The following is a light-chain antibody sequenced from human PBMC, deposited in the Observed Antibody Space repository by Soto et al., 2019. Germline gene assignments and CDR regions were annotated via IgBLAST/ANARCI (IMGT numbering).Light chain of an antibody. CDR2: GVN. Sequence: QSALTQPASVSGSPGESITISCTGSSSDVGTYNLVSWYQQHPGNAPRLMIYGVNNRPSGVSNRFSGSKSGNTASLTISGLQADDEADYYCSSYTTSSALQVFGTGTKVTVL. CDR3: SSYTTSSALQV. V-gene: IGLV2-14*02. J-gene: IGLJ1*01. CDR1: SSDVGTYNL.